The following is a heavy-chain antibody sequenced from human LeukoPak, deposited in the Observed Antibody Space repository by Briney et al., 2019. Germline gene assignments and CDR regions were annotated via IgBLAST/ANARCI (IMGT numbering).Heavy chain of an antibody. D-gene: IGHD1-20*01. CDR3: ARPLGNWNDRDAFDI. CDR1: GGSISSSSYY. Sequence: PSETLSLTCTVSGGSISSSSYYWGWIRQPPGKGLDWIGNIYYSGSTYYNPSLKSRVTISVDTSKNQFSLKLSSVTAADTAVYYCARPLGNWNDRDAFDIWGQGTMVTVSS. J-gene: IGHJ3*02. CDR2: IYYSGST. V-gene: IGHV4-39*01.